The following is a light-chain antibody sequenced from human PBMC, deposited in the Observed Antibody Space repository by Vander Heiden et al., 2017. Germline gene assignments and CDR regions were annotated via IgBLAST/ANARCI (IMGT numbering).Light chain of an antibody. CDR3: AAWDDTLNGPV. Sequence: QSVLTQPPSASGTPGQRVTVSCSGDNSNIGSNPVNWYQKLPGAAPKLLIYHNYQRPSGVPDRFSCSNSGTSASLAISGLQSEDEADYYCAAWDDTLNGPVFGGGTKLTVL. V-gene: IGLV1-44*01. J-gene: IGLJ2*01. CDR1: NSNIGSNP. CDR2: HNY.